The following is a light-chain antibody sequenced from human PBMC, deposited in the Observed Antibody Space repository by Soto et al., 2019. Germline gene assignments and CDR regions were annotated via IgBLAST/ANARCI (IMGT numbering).Light chain of an antibody. CDR2: QIS. CDR1: ESLVHGDGNTY. Sequence: DIVMTQTPLSSPVTLGQPASISCRSSESLVHGDGNTYLSWLQQRPGQPPRLLIYQISNRFSGVPDRFSGSGAGTDFTLKISRVEAEDVGLYFCLQTTHFPWTFGQGTRVDFK. V-gene: IGKV2-24*01. CDR3: LQTTHFPWT. J-gene: IGKJ1*01.